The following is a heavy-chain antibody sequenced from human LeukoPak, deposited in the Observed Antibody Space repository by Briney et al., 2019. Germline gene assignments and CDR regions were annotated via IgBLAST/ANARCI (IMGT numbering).Heavy chain of an antibody. V-gene: IGHV4-39*01. D-gene: IGHD2-15*01. CDR3: ASIVVVVAATFPHTDY. CDR2: IYYSGST. CDR1: GGSISSSSYY. Sequence: PSETLSLTCTVSGGSISSSSYYWGWIRQPPGKGLEWIGGIYYSGSTYYNPSLKSRVTISVDTSKNQFSLKLSSVTAADTAVYYCASIVVVVAATFPHTDYWGQGTLVTVSS. J-gene: IGHJ4*02.